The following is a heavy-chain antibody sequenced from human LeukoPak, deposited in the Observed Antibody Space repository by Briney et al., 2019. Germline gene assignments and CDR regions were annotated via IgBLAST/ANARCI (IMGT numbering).Heavy chain of an antibody. CDR2: IRSKAYRGTT. CDR3: TSSGYSSGPGAIDY. V-gene: IGHV3-49*04. D-gene: IGHD6-19*01. CDR1: GFTFGDYA. Sequence: PGGSLRLSCTASGFTFGDYAMSWVRQAPGKGLEWVSFIRSKAYRGTTEYAASVKGGFTISRGDSKSIAYLQMNSLKTEDTAVYYCTSSGYSSGPGAIDYWGQGTLVTVSS. J-gene: IGHJ4*02.